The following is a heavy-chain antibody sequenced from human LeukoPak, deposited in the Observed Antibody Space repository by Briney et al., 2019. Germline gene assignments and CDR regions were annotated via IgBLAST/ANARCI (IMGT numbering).Heavy chain of an antibody. Sequence: ASAKVSCKVSGYTLTELSMHWVRQAPGKGLEWMRGFDPEDGETIYAQKFQGRVTMTEDTSTDTAYMELSSLRSEDTAVYYCATTSIVVPALTSFDPWGQGTLVTVSS. CDR1: GYTLTELS. J-gene: IGHJ5*02. D-gene: IGHD2-2*01. CDR3: ATTSIVVPALTSFDP. CDR2: FDPEDGET. V-gene: IGHV1-24*01.